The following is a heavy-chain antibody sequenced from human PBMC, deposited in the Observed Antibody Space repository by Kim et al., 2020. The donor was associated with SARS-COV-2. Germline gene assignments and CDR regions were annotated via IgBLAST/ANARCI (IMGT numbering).Heavy chain of an antibody. CDR1: GFTFSSYW. J-gene: IGHJ4*02. Sequence: GGSLRLSCAASGFTFSSYWMHWVRQAPGKGLVWVSRINSDGSSTSYADSVKGRFTISRDNAKNTLYLQMNSLRAEDTSVYYCARGRDYCSSTSCYADFDYWGQGTLVTVSS. CDR3: ARGRDYCSSTSCYADFDY. V-gene: IGHV3-74*01. D-gene: IGHD2-2*01. CDR2: INSDGSST.